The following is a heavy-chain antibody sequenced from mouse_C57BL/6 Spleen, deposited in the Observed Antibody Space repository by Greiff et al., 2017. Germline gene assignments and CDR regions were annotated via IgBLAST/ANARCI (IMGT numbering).Heavy chain of an antibody. CDR1: GYTFTSYT. J-gene: IGHJ4*01. CDR3: ARGYYSNYSYAMDY. D-gene: IGHD2-5*01. CDR2: INPSSGYT. Sequence: QVQLQQSGAELARPGASVQMSCKASGYTFTSYTMHWVKQRPGQGLEWIGYINPSSGYTKYNQKFKDKATLTADKSSSTAYMKLSSLTSEDSAVYYCARGYYSNYSYAMDYWGQGTSVTVSS. V-gene: IGHV1-4*01.